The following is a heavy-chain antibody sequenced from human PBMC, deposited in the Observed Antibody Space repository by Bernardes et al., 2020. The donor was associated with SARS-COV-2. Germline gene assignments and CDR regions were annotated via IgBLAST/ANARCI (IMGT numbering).Heavy chain of an antibody. J-gene: IGHJ2*01. D-gene: IGHD2-15*01. CDR1: SGSFSGYY. V-gene: IGHV4-34*01. Sequence: TLSLTCAVYSGSFSGYYWSWIRQTPGKGLEWIGEINDSGSTKYNPALKSRVTISVDPSKNQFSLKLNSVTAADTAVYYCARGSAAVVSHFMLLFANWYFDLWGRGTTVTVSS. CDR3: ARGSAAVVSHFMLLFANWYFDL. CDR2: INDSGST.